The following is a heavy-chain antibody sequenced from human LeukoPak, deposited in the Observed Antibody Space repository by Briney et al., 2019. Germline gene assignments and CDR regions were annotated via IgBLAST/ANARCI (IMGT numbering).Heavy chain of an antibody. CDR1: GYTFTSYD. J-gene: IGHJ6*03. CDR3: ARHAGGVWFGELTYYYYYMDV. V-gene: IGHV1-8*01. CDR2: MNPNSGNT. D-gene: IGHD3-10*01. Sequence: ASVKVSCKASGYTFTSYDINWVRQATGQGLEWMGWMNPNSGNTGYAQKFQGRVTMTRNTSISTAYMELSSLRSEDTAVYYCARHAGGVWFGELTYYYYYMDVWGKGTTVTISS.